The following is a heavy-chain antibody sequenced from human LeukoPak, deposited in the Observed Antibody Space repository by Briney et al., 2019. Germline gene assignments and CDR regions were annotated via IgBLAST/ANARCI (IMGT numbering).Heavy chain of an antibody. V-gene: IGHV4-31*03. Sequence: SQTLSLTCTVSGGSISSGGYYWSWIRQHPGKGLEWIGYIYYSGSTHYNPSLKSRVTISVDTSKNQFSLKLSSVTAADTAVYYCARGSVAGAIDYWGQGTLVTVSS. CDR1: GGSISSGGYY. D-gene: IGHD6-19*01. CDR2: IYYSGST. J-gene: IGHJ4*02. CDR3: ARGSVAGAIDY.